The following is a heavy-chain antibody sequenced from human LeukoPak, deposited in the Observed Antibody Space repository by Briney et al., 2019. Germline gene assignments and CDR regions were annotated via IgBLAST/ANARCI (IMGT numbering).Heavy chain of an antibody. J-gene: IGHJ4*02. Sequence: SETLSLTCTVSGGSISSSSYYWGWIRQPPGKGLEWIGSIYYSGSTYYNPSLKSRVTISVDTSKNQFSLKQSSVTAADTAVYYCARLRRSSGWFISFDYWGQGTLVTVSS. V-gene: IGHV4-39*01. CDR2: IYYSGST. CDR1: GGSISSSSYY. CDR3: ARLRRSSGWFISFDY. D-gene: IGHD6-19*01.